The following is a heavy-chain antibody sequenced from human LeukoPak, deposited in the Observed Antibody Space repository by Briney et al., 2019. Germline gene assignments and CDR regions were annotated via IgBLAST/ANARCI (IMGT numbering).Heavy chain of an antibody. J-gene: IGHJ4*02. D-gene: IGHD5-18*01. CDR1: GFTFSSYA. Sequence: GGSLRLSCAASGFTFSSYAMSWVRQAPGKGLEWVSATSGSGGSTYYADSVKGRFTISRDNSKNTLYLQMNSLRAEDTAVYYCAKGLGIQLWLRPFDYWGQGTLVTVSS. CDR3: AKGLGIQLWLRPFDY. V-gene: IGHV3-23*01. CDR2: TSGSGGST.